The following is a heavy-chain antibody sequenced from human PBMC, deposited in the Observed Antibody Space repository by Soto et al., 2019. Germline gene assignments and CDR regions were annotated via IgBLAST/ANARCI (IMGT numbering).Heavy chain of an antibody. D-gene: IGHD6-6*01. J-gene: IGHJ6*02. CDR2: IYYTGSA. CDR3: ARTYSGSSRGLDV. Sequence: QVQLRESGPGLVQSSQTLSLTCTISGGSISSGGYYWTWIRQRPGKGLEWIGYIYYTGSAYSNPSLKPRLTLSIDTSRNQFSLTLSSVTPADTAVYYCARTYSGSSRGLDVWGQGTTVTVSS. CDR1: GGSISSGGYY. V-gene: IGHV4-31*03.